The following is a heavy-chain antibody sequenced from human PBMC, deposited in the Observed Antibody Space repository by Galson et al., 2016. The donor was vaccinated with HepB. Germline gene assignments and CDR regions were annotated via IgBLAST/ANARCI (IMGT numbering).Heavy chain of an antibody. J-gene: IGHJ5*01. V-gene: IGHV4-34*01. Sequence: SETLSLTCAVHGGSFSGYYWTWIRQPPGKGLEWIGEMNHSGSTNYNPSLKSRVTISVDTSRNHFSLNLTSVTAADTAVYYCARGHPPLRWLVRGSWFDFWGQGILVTVSS. D-gene: IGHD3-10*01. CDR3: ARGHPPLRWLVRGSWFDF. CDR1: GGSFSGYY. CDR2: MNHSGST.